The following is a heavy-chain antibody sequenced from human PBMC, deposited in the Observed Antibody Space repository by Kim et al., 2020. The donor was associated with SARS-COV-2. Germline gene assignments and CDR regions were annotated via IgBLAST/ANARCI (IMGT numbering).Heavy chain of an antibody. D-gene: IGHD3-10*01. V-gene: IGHV3-43*01. Sequence: TNNADSVKGRFTITRDNSKHSLYLQMNSMRSEDTALYYCAFGVRGANCDYWGQGTLVTVSS. CDR2: T. CDR3: AFGVRGANCDY. J-gene: IGHJ4*02.